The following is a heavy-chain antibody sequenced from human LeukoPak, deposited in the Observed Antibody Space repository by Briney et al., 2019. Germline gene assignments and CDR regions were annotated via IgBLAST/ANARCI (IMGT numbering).Heavy chain of an antibody. D-gene: IGHD6-19*01. CDR2: IIPIFGTA. CDR3: ARGSYDSSGWYDY. CDR1: GGTFSSYA. V-gene: IGHV1-69*06. J-gene: IGHJ4*02. Sequence: ASVKVSCKASGGTFSSYAISWVRQAPGQGLEWMGGIIPIFGTANYAQKFQGRVTITADKSTSTAYMELSSLRSEDTAVYYCARGSYDSSGWYDYWGQGTLVTVSS.